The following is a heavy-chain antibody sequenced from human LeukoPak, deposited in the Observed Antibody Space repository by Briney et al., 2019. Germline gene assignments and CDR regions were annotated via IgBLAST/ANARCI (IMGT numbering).Heavy chain of an antibody. CDR2: IYYSGTS. Sequence: SETLSLTCTVSGGSISSSSYHWTRVRQPPGKGLEWIGSIYYSGTSYYNPSLKSRVTISVDTSKNQFSLRLNSATAADTAVYYCATDSTSWPNYWGQGTLVTVSS. D-gene: IGHD2-2*01. V-gene: IGHV4-39*01. CDR1: GGSISSSSYH. J-gene: IGHJ4*02. CDR3: ATDSTSWPNY.